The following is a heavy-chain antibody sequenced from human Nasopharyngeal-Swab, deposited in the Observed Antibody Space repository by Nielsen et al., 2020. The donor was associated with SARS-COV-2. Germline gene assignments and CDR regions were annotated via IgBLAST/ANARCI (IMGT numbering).Heavy chain of an antibody. V-gene: IGHV3-30*18. Sequence: GESLKISCAASGFTFSSYGMHWVRQAPGKGLEWVAVISYDGSNKYYADSVKGRFTISRDNSKNTLYLQMNSLRAEDTAVYYRAKALAAMDDYYYYGMDVWGQGTTVTVSS. J-gene: IGHJ6*02. CDR1: GFTFSSYG. D-gene: IGHD5-18*01. CDR2: ISYDGSNK. CDR3: AKALAAMDDYYYYGMDV.